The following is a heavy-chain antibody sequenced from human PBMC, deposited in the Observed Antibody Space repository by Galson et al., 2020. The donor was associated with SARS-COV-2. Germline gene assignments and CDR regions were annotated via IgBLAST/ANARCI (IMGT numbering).Heavy chain of an antibody. V-gene: IGHV3-53*01. D-gene: IGHD2-15*01. CDR2: IYSGGST. CDR1: GFTVSSNY. Sequence: GASLRLSCAASGFTVSSNYMSWVRQAPGKGLEWVSVIYSGGSTYYADSVKGRFTISRDNSKNTLYLQMNSLRAEDTAVYYCAREGKVANDAVDIWGQGTMVTVAS. CDR3: AREGKVANDAVDI. J-gene: IGHJ3*02.